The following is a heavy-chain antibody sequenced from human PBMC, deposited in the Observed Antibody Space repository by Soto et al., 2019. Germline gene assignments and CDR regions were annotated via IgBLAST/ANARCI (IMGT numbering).Heavy chain of an antibody. CDR1: GYTFTSYG. CDR2: ISAYNGNT. Sequence: ASVKVSCKASGYTFTSYGISWVRQAPGQGLEWMGWISAYNGNTNYAQKLQGRVTMTTDTSRTTAYMELRSLRDEDTAVYYCARDTDYWGQGTLVTVSS. CDR3: ARDTDY. J-gene: IGHJ4*02. V-gene: IGHV1-18*01.